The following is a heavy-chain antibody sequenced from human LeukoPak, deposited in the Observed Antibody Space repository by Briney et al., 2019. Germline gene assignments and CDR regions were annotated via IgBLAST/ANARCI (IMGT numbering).Heavy chain of an antibody. J-gene: IGHJ4*02. CDR1: GFTFSSYA. V-gene: IGHV3-30*04. Sequence: PGRSLRLSCAASGFTFSSYAMHWVRQAPGKGLEWVAVISYDGSNKYYADSVKGRFTISRDNSKNTVSLQMNSLKAEDTAVYYCARGRGGYGSTRNSGYFDYWGQGTLVTVSS. CDR2: ISYDGSNK. CDR3: ARGRGGYGSTRNSGYFDY. D-gene: IGHD5-12*01.